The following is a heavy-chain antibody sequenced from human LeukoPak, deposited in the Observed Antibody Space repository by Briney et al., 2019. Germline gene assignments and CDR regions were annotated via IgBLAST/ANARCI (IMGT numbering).Heavy chain of an antibody. J-gene: IGHJ4*02. V-gene: IGHV3-21*01. CDR3: ARDPAINRVIIGPIFFDY. CDR1: GFTVSSNY. D-gene: IGHD3-22*01. Sequence: PGGSLRLSCAASGFTVSSNYMSWVRQAPGKGLEWVSAISGSGGSTYYADSVKGRFTISRDNAQNSLFLQMNSLRAEDTAVYYCARDPAINRVIIGPIFFDYWGQGTLVTVSS. CDR2: ISGSGGST.